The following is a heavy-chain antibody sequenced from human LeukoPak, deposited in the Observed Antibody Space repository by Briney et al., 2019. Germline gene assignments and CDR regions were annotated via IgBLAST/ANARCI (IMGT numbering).Heavy chain of an antibody. CDR2: ISGSGVST. D-gene: IGHD2-2*02. J-gene: IGHJ6*02. V-gene: IGHV3-23*01. CDR1: GFTFNNYA. CDR3: AKGCSRISWYNYYGMDV. Sequence: PGGSLRLSCAASGFTFNNYAMSWVRQAPGKGLEYVSAISGSGVSTDYADSLKGRFTISRDNSKNTLYLQMNSLRAEDTAVYYCAKGCSRISWYNYYGMDVGGQGTTVTVSS.